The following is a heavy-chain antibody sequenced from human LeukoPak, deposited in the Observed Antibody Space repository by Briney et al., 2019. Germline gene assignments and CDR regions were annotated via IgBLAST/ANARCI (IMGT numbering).Heavy chain of an antibody. Sequence: GGSLRLSCAASGFAFSSYWMSWVRQAPGKGLEWVANIKQDGSDKRYVESVKGRFTISRDNAKNSLYLQMDSLRAEDTAVYYCAKAPYYATYNWFDPWGQGTLVTVSS. CDR1: GFAFSSYW. D-gene: IGHD3-3*01. J-gene: IGHJ5*02. CDR3: AKAPYYATYNWFDP. V-gene: IGHV3-7*03. CDR2: IKQDGSDK.